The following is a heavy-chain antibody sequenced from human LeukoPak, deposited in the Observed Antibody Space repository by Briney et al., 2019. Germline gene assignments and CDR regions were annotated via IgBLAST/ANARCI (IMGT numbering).Heavy chain of an antibody. CDR1: GGSIRSSYYY. D-gene: IGHD3-10*01. CDR3: AKDRFRSGGYFDY. V-gene: IGHV4-39*02. Sequence: PSETLSLTCTVSGGSIRSSYYYWGWIRQPPGKGLEWIGSIYDSGSTYYNPSLKSRVTISVDTSKNQFSLKLNSVTAADTAVYYCAKDRFRSGGYFDYWGQGTLVTVSS. CDR2: IYDSGST. J-gene: IGHJ4*02.